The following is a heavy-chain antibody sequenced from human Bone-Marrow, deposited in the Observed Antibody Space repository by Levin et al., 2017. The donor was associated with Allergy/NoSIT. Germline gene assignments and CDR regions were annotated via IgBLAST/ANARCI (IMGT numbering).Heavy chain of an antibody. J-gene: IGHJ5*02. D-gene: IGHD5-12*01. Sequence: GGSLRLSCTASGFTFSSSAMSWVRQAPGKGLEWVSAINAAGVTYYAGSVKGRFTISRDTSTNMLYLQMTSLRADDTALYYCARDVRVAAIGNWFDPWGQGTLVTVSS. CDR1: GFTFSSSA. CDR3: ARDVRVAAIGNWFDP. CDR2: INAAGVT. V-gene: IGHV3-23*01.